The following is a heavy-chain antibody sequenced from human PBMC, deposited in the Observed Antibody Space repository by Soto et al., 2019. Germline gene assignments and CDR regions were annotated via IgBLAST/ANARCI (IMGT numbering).Heavy chain of an antibody. CDR1: GFTFSSYA. CDR3: AKRPTSYGSGSYPLDY. J-gene: IGHJ4*02. CDR2: ISGSGGST. D-gene: IGHD3-10*01. Sequence: LRLSCAASGFTFSSYAMSWVRQAPGKGLEWVSAISGSGGSTYYADSVKGRFTISRDNSKNTLYLQMNSLRAEDTAVYYCAKRPTSYGSGSYPLDYWGQGTLVTVSS. V-gene: IGHV3-23*01.